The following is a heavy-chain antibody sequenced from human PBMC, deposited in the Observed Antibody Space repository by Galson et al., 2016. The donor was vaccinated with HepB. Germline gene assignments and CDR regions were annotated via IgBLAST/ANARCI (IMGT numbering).Heavy chain of an antibody. D-gene: IGHD2-2*01. Sequence: SLRLSCAASGFTFSSRGMHWVRQAPGKGLEWVAVIWPDGSDEKYGDSVQGRFRISRDNSKNTLYLQMNSLRAEDTAVYYCTKEGPYCSSSRCRYYMEVWGRGTTVTVSS. CDR2: IWPDGSDE. V-gene: IGHV3-33*06. CDR3: TKEGPYCSSSRCRYYMEV. J-gene: IGHJ6*03. CDR1: GFTFSSRG.